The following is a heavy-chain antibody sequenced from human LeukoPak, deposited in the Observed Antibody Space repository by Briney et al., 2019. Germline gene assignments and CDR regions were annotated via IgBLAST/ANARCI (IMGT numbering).Heavy chain of an antibody. V-gene: IGHV7-4-1*02. J-gene: IGHJ4*02. CDR2: INTYTGNP. CDR1: GYTFTSFA. Sequence: ASVKVSCKASGYTFTSFAMNWVRQAPGQGLEWMGWINTYTGNPTYAQGFTGRFVFSLDTSVSTAYLQISSLKAEDTAVYYCARWDYDSSGYALYYFDYWGQGTLVTVSS. CDR3: ARWDYDSSGYALYYFDY. D-gene: IGHD3-22*01.